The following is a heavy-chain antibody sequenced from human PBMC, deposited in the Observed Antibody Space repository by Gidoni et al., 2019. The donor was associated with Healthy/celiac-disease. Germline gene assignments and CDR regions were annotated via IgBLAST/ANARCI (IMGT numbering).Heavy chain of an antibody. Sequence: ELQLVASGGCLVQPGGSLRLSCAASGFTFSSYEMNWVLQAPGKGLEWVSDISSSGSNIYYEDYVKGRFTISRDNAKNSLYLKMNSLRAEDTAVYYCARDVGAVADYWGQGTLVTVSS. V-gene: IGHV3-48*03. CDR1: GFTFSSYE. D-gene: IGHD6-19*01. J-gene: IGHJ4*02. CDR2: ISSSGSNI. CDR3: ARDVGAVADY.